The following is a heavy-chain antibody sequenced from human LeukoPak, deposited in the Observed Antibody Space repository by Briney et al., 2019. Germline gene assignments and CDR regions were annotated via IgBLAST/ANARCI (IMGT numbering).Heavy chain of an antibody. V-gene: IGHV3-49*04. CDR1: GFTFGDYA. J-gene: IGHJ3*02. CDR2: IRSKAYGGTT. CDR3: TSWCSGSSCPGPDAFDI. Sequence: PGGSLRLSCTASGFTFGDYAMSWVRQAPGKGLEWVGFIRSKAYGGTTEYAASVKGRFTISRDDSKSIAYLQMNSLKTEDTAVYSCTSWCSGSSCPGPDAFDIWGQGTIVTASS. D-gene: IGHD6-13*01.